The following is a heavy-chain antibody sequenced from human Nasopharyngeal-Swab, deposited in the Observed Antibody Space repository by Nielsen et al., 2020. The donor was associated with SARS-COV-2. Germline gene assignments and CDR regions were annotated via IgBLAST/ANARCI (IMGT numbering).Heavy chain of an antibody. CDR3: ARLDPYSSRDDY. V-gene: IGHV4-34*01. Sequence: WIRQPPGKGLEWIGEINHSGSTNYNPSLKSRVTISVDTSKNQFSPKLSSVTAADTAVYYCARLDPYSSRDDYWGQGTLVTVSS. CDR2: INHSGST. D-gene: IGHD6-13*01. J-gene: IGHJ4*02.